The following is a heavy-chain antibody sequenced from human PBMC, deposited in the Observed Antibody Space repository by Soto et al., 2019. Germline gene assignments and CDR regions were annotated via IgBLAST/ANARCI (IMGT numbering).Heavy chain of an antibody. J-gene: IGHJ5*02. V-gene: IGHV1-18*01. Sequence: ASVKVSCRTSGYTFTSYGICWVRQAPGQGLEWMGWISAYNGNTNYAQKLQGRVTMTTDTSTSTAYMELRSLRSDDTAVYYCARVQQLALWWFDPWGQGTLVTVSS. CDR2: ISAYNGNT. CDR3: ARVQQLALWWFDP. CDR1: GYTFTSYG. D-gene: IGHD6-13*01.